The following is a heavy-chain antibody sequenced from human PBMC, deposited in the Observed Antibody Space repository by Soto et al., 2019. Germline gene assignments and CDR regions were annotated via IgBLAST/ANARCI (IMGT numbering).Heavy chain of an antibody. CDR2: IYYSGST. J-gene: IGHJ5*02. Sequence: QLQMQESGPGLVKPSETLSLTCTVSGGSVSITTYYWGWVRQPPGKGLEWIGSIYYSGSTYYNPSLKSRLTISVDTSENQFSLKLSSVSAADTAVYYCARHGQLYTRGWYLSWFDPWGQGTLVTVSS. V-gene: IGHV4-39*01. D-gene: IGHD6-19*01. CDR1: GGSVSITTYY. CDR3: ARHGQLYTRGWYLSWFDP.